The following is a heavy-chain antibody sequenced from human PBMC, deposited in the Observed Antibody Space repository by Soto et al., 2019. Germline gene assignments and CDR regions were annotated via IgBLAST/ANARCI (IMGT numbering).Heavy chain of an antibody. CDR3: AKGVATAVQALDY. J-gene: IGHJ4*02. D-gene: IGHD2-21*02. CDR2: VSWNSGAK. CDR1: GFSFDDFV. V-gene: IGHV3-9*01. Sequence: SLRLSCVAAGFSFDDFVMNWVRQRPGKGLEWVSSVSWNSGAKLYADSVKGRFAISRDSAKKSVYLQMNSLRPDDTAFYYCAKGVATAVQALDYWGQGTMVNV.